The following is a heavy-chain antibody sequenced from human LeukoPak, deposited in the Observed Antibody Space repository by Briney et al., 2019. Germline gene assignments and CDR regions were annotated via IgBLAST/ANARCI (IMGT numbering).Heavy chain of an antibody. Sequence: PSETLSLTCTVSGGSISSGDYYWSWIRQPSGKGLEWIAYMYYSGSTYYNPSLKSRVTMSADTSKNQLSLKLSSVTAADTAVYYCARPYYYDSRIGPWGQGILVTVSS. CDR1: GGSISSGDYY. D-gene: IGHD3-22*01. CDR2: MYYSGST. CDR3: ARPYYYDSRIGP. V-gene: IGHV4-30-4*01. J-gene: IGHJ5*02.